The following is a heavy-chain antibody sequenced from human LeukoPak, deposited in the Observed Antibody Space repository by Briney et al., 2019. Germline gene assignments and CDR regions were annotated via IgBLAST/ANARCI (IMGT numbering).Heavy chain of an antibody. V-gene: IGHV3-30*18. CDR2: ISYDGSNK. CDR3: AKDRPEYYDILTGYFDY. Sequence: RSLRLSCAASGFTFRSYGMHWVRQAPGKGLAWVEVISYDGSNKYYADSVKGRFTISRDNSKNTLYLQMNSLRAEDTAVYYCAKDRPEYYDILTGYFDYWGQGTLVTVSS. J-gene: IGHJ4*02. CDR1: GFTFRSYG. D-gene: IGHD3-9*01.